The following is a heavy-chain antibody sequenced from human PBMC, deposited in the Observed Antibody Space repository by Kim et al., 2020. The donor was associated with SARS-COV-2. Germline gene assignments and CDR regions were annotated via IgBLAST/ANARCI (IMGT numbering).Heavy chain of an antibody. CDR3: ADPRRGGVGV. CDR2: ISYDGSNK. CDR1: GFTFSSYA. D-gene: IGHD1-26*01. Sequence: GGSLRLSCAASGFTFSSYAMHWVRQAPGKGLEWVAVISYDGSNKYYADSVKGRFTISRDNSKNTLYLQMNSLRAEDTAVYYCADPRRGGVGVWGQGTTGTVSS. J-gene: IGHJ6*02. V-gene: IGHV3-30*04.